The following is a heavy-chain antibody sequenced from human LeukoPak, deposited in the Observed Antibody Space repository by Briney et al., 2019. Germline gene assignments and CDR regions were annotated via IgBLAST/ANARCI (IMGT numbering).Heavy chain of an antibody. Sequence: ASVKVSCKASGYTFTSYYMHWVRQAPGQGLEWMGIISPSGGSTSYAQKFQGRVTMARDTSTSTVYMGLSSLRSEDTAVYYCARDMDYYGSGSYYSNWFDPWGQGTLVTVSS. D-gene: IGHD3-10*01. V-gene: IGHV1-46*01. J-gene: IGHJ5*02. CDR2: ISPSGGST. CDR3: ARDMDYYGSGSYYSNWFDP. CDR1: GYTFTSYY.